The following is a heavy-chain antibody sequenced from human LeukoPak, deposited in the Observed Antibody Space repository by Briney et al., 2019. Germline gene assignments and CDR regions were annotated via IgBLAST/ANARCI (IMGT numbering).Heavy chain of an antibody. CDR3: ARESGGGVLGYFDL. D-gene: IGHD3-10*01. CDR1: GFTFSDHC. Sequence: PGGSLRLSCAASGFTFSDHCMDWVRQAPGKGLEWVGRTRNKANSYTTEYAASVKGRFTISRVGSKKSLYLQMNGLKTEDTAVYYCARESGGGVLGYFDLWGRGTLVSVSS. J-gene: IGHJ2*01. V-gene: IGHV3-72*01. CDR2: TRNKANSYTT.